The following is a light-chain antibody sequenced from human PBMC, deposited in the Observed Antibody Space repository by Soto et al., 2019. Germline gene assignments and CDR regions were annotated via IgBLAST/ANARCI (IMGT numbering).Light chain of an antibody. V-gene: IGLV2-14*01. J-gene: IGLJ1*01. Sequence: QSVLTQPASVSGSPGQSITISCTGTSGDIGSYNRVSWYQQHPGKAPKLIIYEVTDRPSGVSNRFSGSKSGNTASLTISGLQPEDEHEYYCSSSTSSQTTAYLFGTGTKLTVL. CDR2: EVT. CDR3: SSSTSSQTTAYL. CDR1: SGDIGSYNR.